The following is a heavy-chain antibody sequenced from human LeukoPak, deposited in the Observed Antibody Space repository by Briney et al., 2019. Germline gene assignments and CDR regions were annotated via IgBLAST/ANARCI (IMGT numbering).Heavy chain of an antibody. J-gene: IGHJ5*02. CDR1: GGSISSYY. CDR3: ARGQDIVVVPAAASWFDP. D-gene: IGHD2-2*01. Sequence: SETLSLTCTVSGGSISSYYWSWIRQPAGKGLEWIGRIYTSGSTNYNPSLKSRVTMSVDTSKNQFSLKLSSVTAADTAVYYCARGQDIVVVPAAASWFDPWGQGTLVTVSS. CDR2: IYTSGST. V-gene: IGHV4-4*07.